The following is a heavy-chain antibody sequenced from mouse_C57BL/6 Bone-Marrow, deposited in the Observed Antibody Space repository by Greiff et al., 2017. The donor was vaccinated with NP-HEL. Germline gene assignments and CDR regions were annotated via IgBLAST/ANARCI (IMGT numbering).Heavy chain of an antibody. V-gene: IGHV5-2*01. Sequence: EVKLMESGGGLVQPGESLKLSCESNEYEFPSHDMSWVRKTPEKRLELVAAINSDGGSTYYPDTMEGRFIISRDNTKKTLYLQMSSLRSEDTALYYCARLDDGYFWFAYGGQGTLVTVSA. J-gene: IGHJ3*01. CDR2: INSDGGST. CDR1: EYEFPSHD. CDR3: ARLDDGYFWFAY. D-gene: IGHD2-3*01.